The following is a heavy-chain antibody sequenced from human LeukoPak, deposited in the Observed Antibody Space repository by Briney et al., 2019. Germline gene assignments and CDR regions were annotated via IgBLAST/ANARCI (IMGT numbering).Heavy chain of an antibody. Sequence: PGGSLRLSCAASGFTVSSNYMSWVRQAPGKGLEGVSVIYSGGSTYYADSVKGRFTISRDNAKNSLYLQMNSLRAEDTALYYCEKSTGDNTRGGTFDIWGQGTMVTVSS. CDR3: EKSTGDNTRGGTFDI. J-gene: IGHJ3*02. V-gene: IGHV3-53*05. CDR1: GFTVSSNY. CDR2: IYSGGST. D-gene: IGHD7-27*01.